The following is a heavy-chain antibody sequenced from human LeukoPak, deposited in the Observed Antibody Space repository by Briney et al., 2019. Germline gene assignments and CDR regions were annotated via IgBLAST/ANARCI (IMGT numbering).Heavy chain of an antibody. D-gene: IGHD3-22*01. CDR2: INPSDGST. CDR3: ARDSRPSYDSSGYYYPGDY. Sequence: ASVKVSCKASGYTFTSYYMHWVRQAPGQGLEWMAIINPSDGSTSYAQKFQGRVTMTRDTSTSTVYMELSSLRSEDTAVYYCARDSRPSYDSSGYYYPGDYWGQGTLVTVSS. CDR1: GYTFTSYY. V-gene: IGHV1-46*01. J-gene: IGHJ4*02.